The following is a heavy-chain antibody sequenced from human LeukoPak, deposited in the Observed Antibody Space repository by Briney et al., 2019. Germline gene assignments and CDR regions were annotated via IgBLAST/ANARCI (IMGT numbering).Heavy chain of an antibody. CDR2: IYYSGST. V-gene: IGHV4-31*03. Sequence: SETLSLTCTVSGGSISSGGYYWSWIRQHPGKGLEWIGYIYYSGSTYYNPSLKSRVTISVDTSKNQFSLKLSSVTAADTAVYYCAGSVHDYGGTHDAFDIWGQGTMVTVSS. CDR1: GGSISSGGYY. J-gene: IGHJ3*02. D-gene: IGHD4-23*01. CDR3: AGSVHDYGGTHDAFDI.